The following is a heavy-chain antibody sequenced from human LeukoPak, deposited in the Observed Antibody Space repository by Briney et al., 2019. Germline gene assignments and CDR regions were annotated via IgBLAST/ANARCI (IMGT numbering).Heavy chain of an antibody. V-gene: IGHV4-59*01. D-gene: IGHD1/OR15-1a*01. CDR3: ARGSYTGTGYGMDV. CDR1: GGSTSRYY. J-gene: IGHJ6*02. CDR2: IYYSGST. Sequence: KPSETLSLTCTVSGGSTSRYYWSWLRQPPGKGLEWIGFIYYSGSTNYNPSLKSRVTISVDTSKNQFSLKLSSVTAADTAVYYCARGSYTGTGYGMDVWGQGTTVTVSS.